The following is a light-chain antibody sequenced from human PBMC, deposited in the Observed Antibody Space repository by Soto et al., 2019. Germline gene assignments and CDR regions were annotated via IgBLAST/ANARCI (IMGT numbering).Light chain of an antibody. CDR3: QQRSSWPPPT. CDR2: DAS. V-gene: IGKV3-11*01. Sequence: EIVLTQSPATVSLSPGERATLSCRASQSVNSYLAWYQQRPGQAPRLLIYDASNRATGIPARFSGSGSGTDFTLTISSLEPEDFAFYYCQQRSSWPPPTFGGGTRVDMK. CDR1: QSVNSY. J-gene: IGKJ4*01.